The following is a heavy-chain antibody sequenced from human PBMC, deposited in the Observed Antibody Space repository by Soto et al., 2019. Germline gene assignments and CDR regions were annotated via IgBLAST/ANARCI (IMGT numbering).Heavy chain of an antibody. CDR3: ASSEPFGVDHVGGMDV. CDR1: GFTFIDSA. J-gene: IGHJ6*02. V-gene: IGHV1-58*01. CDR2: IVVGSGNT. Sequence: GASVKVSCKASGFTFIDSAVQWVRQARGQRLEWIGWIVVGSGNTNYAQKFQERVTITRDMSTNTAYMELSSLRSEDSAVYFCASSEPFGVDHVGGMDVWGQGTTVTVSS. D-gene: IGHD3-3*01.